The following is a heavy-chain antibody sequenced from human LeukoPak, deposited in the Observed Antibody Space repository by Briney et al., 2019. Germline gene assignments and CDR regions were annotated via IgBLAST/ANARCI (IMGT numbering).Heavy chain of an antibody. CDR2: INHSGST. CDR3: ARKPPNWYFDL. V-gene: IGHV4-34*01. CDR1: GGSFSGYY. Sequence: SETLSLTCAVYGGSFSGYYWSWIRQPPGKGLEWIGVINHSGSTNYNPSLKSRVTISVDTSKNQFSLKLSSVTAADTAVYYCARKPPNWYFDLWGRGTLVTVSS. J-gene: IGHJ2*01.